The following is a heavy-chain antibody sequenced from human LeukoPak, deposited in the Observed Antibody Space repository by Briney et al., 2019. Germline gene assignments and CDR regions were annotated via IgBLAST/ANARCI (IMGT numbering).Heavy chain of an antibody. CDR1: GGSISSGSYY. CDR3: ARGWGHSGGKLDY. D-gene: IGHD3-16*01. V-gene: IGHV4-61*02. CDR2: IYTSGST. J-gene: IGHJ4*02. Sequence: SETLSLTCTVSGGSISSGSYYWSWIRQPAGKGLEWIGRIYTSGSTNYNPSLKSRVTISVDTSKNQFSLKLSSVTAADTAVYYCARGWGHSGGKLDYWGQGTLVTVSS.